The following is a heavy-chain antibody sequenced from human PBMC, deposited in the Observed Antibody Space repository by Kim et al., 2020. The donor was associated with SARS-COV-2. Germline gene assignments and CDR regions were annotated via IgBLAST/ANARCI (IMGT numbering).Heavy chain of an antibody. CDR2: IYTSEST. V-gene: IGHV4-61*02. CDR3: ASENSSSRIKNYDYYGMDV. CDR1: GGSISSGSYY. Sequence: SETLSLTCTVSGGSISSGSYYWSWIRQPAGEGLEWIGRIYTSESTNNNSSLNSGITISVDSSKNQFSLQLCSVTAADTTVYYCASENSSSRIKNYDYYGMDVWGHGTTFTVSS. D-gene: IGHD6-13*01. J-gene: IGHJ6*02.